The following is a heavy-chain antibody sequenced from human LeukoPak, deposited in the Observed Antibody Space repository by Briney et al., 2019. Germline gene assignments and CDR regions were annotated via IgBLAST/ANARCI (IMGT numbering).Heavy chain of an antibody. V-gene: IGHV4-30-4*01. CDR2: IYYSGST. CDR1: GGSISSGDYY. J-gene: IGHJ4*02. D-gene: IGHD3-16*01. Sequence: SETLSLTCTVSGGSISSGDYYWSWIRQPPGKGLEWIGYIYYSGSTYYNPSLKSRVTISVDTSKNQFSLKLSSVTAADTAVYYCARGLPWGYYFDYWGQGTLVTVSP. CDR3: ARGLPWGYYFDY.